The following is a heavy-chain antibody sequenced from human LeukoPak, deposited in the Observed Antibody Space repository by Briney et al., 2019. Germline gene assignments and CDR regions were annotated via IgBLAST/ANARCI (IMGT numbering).Heavy chain of an antibody. CDR2: INHSGST. D-gene: IGHD6-13*01. V-gene: IGHV4-34*01. CDR3: ARGPHQAGYSSSWQDAVFDY. J-gene: IGHJ4*02. Sequence: SSETLSLTCAVYGGSFSGYYWSWIRQPPGKGLEWIGEINHSGSTNYNTSLKSRVTISVDTSKNQFSLKLSSVTAADTAVYYCARGPHQAGYSSSWQDAVFDYWGQGTLVTVSS. CDR1: GGSFSGYY.